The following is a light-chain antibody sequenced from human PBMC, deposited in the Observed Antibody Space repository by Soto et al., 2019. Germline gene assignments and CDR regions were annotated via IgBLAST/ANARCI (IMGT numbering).Light chain of an antibody. V-gene: IGLV2-8*01. CDR3: SSYVTGNSLI. J-gene: IGLJ2*01. Sequence: QSVLTQPSSASGSPGQSVTISCTGTSRDVGGHDYVSWYQQHPGKAPKLMIYELSKRPSGVPDRFSGSKSGNTASLTVSGLQAEDEADYYCSSYVTGNSLIFGGGTKLTVL. CDR1: SRDVGGHDY. CDR2: ELS.